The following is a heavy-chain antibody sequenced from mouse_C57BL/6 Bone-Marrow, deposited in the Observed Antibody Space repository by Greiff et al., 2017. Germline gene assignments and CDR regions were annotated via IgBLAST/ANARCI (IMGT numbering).Heavy chain of an antibody. V-gene: IGHV1-69*01. J-gene: IGHJ2*01. Sequence: QVQLQQPGAELVMPGASVKLSCKASGYTFTSYWMHWVKQRPGQGLEWIGEIDPSDSYTNYNQKFKGKSTLTVDKSSSTAYMQLSSLTSEDSAVYYCARGGLRLRPYYFDYWGQGTTLTVSS. D-gene: IGHD3-2*02. CDR3: ARGGLRLRPYYFDY. CDR2: IDPSDSYT. CDR1: GYTFTSYW.